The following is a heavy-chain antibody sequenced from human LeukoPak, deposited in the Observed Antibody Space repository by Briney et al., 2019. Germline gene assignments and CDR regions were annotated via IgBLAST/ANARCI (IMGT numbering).Heavy chain of an antibody. J-gene: IGHJ4*02. V-gene: IGHV4-39*07. CDR1: GGSISSSSYY. CDR2: TYYSGST. CDR3: ARTTTVTFFDY. Sequence: PSETLSLTCTVSGGSISSSSYYWGWIRQPPGKGLEWIGSTYYSGSTYYNPSLKSRVTISVDTSKNQFSLKLSSVTAADTAVYYCARTTTVTFFDYWGQGTLVTVSS. D-gene: IGHD4-17*01.